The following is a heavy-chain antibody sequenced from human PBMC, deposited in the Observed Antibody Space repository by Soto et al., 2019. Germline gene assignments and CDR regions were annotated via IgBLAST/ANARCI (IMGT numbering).Heavy chain of an antibody. J-gene: IGHJ6*02. CDR1: GFTFTSSA. D-gene: IGHD5-12*01. Sequence: SVKVSCKASGFTFTSSAVQWVRQARGQRLEWIGWIVVGSGNTNYAQKFQERVTITRDMSTSTAYMELSSLRSEDTAVYYCAADLYSGYYYYYYYGMDVWGQGTTVTVSS. CDR3: AADLYSGYYYYYYYGMDV. CDR2: IVVGSGNT. V-gene: IGHV1-58*01.